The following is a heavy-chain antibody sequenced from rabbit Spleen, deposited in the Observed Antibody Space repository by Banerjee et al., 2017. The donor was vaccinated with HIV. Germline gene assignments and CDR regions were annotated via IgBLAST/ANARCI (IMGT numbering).Heavy chain of an antibody. D-gene: IGHD1-1*01. J-gene: IGHJ4*01. Sequence: QEQLEESGGGLVKLEGSLTLTCKASGFSFSDRDVMCWVRQAPGKGMEWIACINMVTGSRGNTYYASWAKGRFTISKTSSTTVTLQMTSLTAADTATYFCARDWTSSSGFAFDLWGPGTLVTVS. CDR1: GFSFSDRDV. CDR2: INMVTGSRGNT. V-gene: IGHV1S45*01. CDR3: ARDWTSSSGFAFDL.